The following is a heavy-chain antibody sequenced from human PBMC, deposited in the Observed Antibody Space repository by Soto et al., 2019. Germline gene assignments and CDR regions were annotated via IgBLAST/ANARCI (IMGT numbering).Heavy chain of an antibody. CDR1: GYTFTSYD. CDR2: MNPNSGNT. J-gene: IGHJ6*02. Sequence: SVKVSCKASGYTFTSYDINWVRQATGQGLEWMGWMNPNSGNTGYAQKFQGRVTMTRNTSISTAYMELSSLRSEDTAVYYCARRGLRYSYYYYGMDVWGQGTTVTVSS. V-gene: IGHV1-8*01. CDR3: ARRGLRYSYYYYGMDV. D-gene: IGHD3-9*01.